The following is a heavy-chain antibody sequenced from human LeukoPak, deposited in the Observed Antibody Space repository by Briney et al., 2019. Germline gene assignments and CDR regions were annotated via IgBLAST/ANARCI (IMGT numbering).Heavy chain of an antibody. CDR2: IYYSGST. Sequence: SETLSLTCTVSGGSISSGGYYWSWIRPHPGKGLEWIGYIYYSGSTYYNPSLKSRVTISVDTSKNQFSLKLSSVTAADTAVYYCARVTARAGIDPWGQGTLVTVSS. D-gene: IGHD3-10*01. V-gene: IGHV4-31*03. CDR3: ARVTARAGIDP. J-gene: IGHJ5*02. CDR1: GGSISSGGYY.